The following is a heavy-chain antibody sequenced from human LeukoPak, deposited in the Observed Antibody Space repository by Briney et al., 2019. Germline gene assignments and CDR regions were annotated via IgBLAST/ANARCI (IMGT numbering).Heavy chain of an antibody. V-gene: IGHV4-61*02. J-gene: IGHJ5*02. CDR1: GGSISSGSYY. Sequence: SQTLSLTCTVSGGSISSGSYYWSWIRQPAGKGLEWIVRIYTSGSANYNPSLKSRVTISVDTSKNQFSLKLSSVTAADTAVYYCARGGRRSVITVVGVAAKHWFDPWGQGTLVTVSS. CDR2: IYTSGSA. CDR3: ARGGRRSVITVVGVAAKHWFDP. D-gene: IGHD2-15*01.